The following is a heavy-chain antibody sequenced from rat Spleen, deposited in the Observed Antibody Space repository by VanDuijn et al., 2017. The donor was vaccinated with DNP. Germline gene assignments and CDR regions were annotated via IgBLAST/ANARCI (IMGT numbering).Heavy chain of an antibody. V-gene: IGHV5S10*01. CDR1: GFIFSDYN. Sequence: EVQLVESGGGLVQPGRSLKLSCVASGFIFSDYNMAWVRQAPKTGLEWVANIIYDGSRIHYRDSVKGRFSISRDNAKNTQYLQMDSLRSEDTATYYCVRGYDGYDYWGQGVMVTVSS. J-gene: IGHJ2*01. D-gene: IGHD1-7*01. CDR2: IIYDGSRI. CDR3: VRGYDGYDY.